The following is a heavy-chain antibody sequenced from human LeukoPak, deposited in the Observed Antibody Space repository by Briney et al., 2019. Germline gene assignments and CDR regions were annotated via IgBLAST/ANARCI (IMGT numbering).Heavy chain of an antibody. D-gene: IGHD3-22*01. CDR1: GYTFTSYG. V-gene: IGHV1-18*01. CDR3: ARDLGRPDYYDSSGYYYSY. Sequence: GASVKVSCKASGYTFTSYGISWVRQAPGQGLEWMGWISAYNGNTNYAQKLQGRVTMTTDTSTSTAYMELRSLRSDDTAVYYCARDLGRPDYYDSSGYYYSYWGQGTLVTVSS. J-gene: IGHJ4*02. CDR2: ISAYNGNT.